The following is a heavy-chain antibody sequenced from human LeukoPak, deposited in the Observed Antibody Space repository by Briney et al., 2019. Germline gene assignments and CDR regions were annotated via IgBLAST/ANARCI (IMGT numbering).Heavy chain of an antibody. CDR3: ARMWFGELSTFDP. J-gene: IGHJ5*02. Sequence: PGGSLRLSCAASGFTFSSYWMHWVRQAPGRWLVWVSRISSDGSTTIYADSVKARFTISRDNAKNILYLQMNSLRAEDTAVYYSARMWFGELSTFDPWRQGTLVTVSS. CDR2: ISSDGSTT. V-gene: IGHV3-74*01. CDR1: GFTFSSYW. D-gene: IGHD3-10*01.